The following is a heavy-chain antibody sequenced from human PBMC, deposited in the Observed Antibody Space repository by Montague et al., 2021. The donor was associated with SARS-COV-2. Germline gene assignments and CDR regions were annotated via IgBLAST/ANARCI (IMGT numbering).Heavy chain of an antibody. CDR3: ARRTDILAGYYDY. J-gene: IGHJ4*02. CDR2: IYSSGGT. V-gene: IGHV4-59*01. CDR1: GGSISHYY. D-gene: IGHD3-9*01. Sequence: SETLSLTCAVSGGSISHYYWSWIRQPPGKGLEWIGYIYSSGGTNYNPSLKSRVTLSLDAAKNRFSLRLSSVTAADTAVYYCARRTDILAGYYDYWGQGTLVTVSS.